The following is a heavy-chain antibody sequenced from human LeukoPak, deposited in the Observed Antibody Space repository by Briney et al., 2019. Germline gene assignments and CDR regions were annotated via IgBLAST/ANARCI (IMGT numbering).Heavy chain of an antibody. J-gene: IGHJ4*02. CDR3: AKGTLWFGELSPSFDY. Sequence: SQTLSLTCTVSGGSISSGGYYWSWIRQHPGKGPEWIGYIYYSGSTYYNPSLKSRVTISVDTSKNQFSLKLSSVTAADTAVYYCAKGTLWFGELSPSFDYWGQGTLVTVSS. CDR1: GGSISSGGYY. V-gene: IGHV4-31*03. CDR2: IYYSGST. D-gene: IGHD3-10*01.